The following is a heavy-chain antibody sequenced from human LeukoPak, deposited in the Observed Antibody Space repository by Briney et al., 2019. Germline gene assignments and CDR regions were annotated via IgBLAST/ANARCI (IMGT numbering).Heavy chain of an antibody. V-gene: IGHV4-59*01. CDR1: GGSISSYY. CDR3: ARLDGYNIIFDY. J-gene: IGHJ4*02. Sequence: PSETLSLTCTVSGGSISSYYWSWIRQPPGKGLEWIGYIYYSGSTNYNPSLKGRVTISVDTSKNQFSLKLSSVTAADAAVYYCARLDGYNIIFDYWGQGTLVTVSS. D-gene: IGHD5-24*01. CDR2: IYYSGST.